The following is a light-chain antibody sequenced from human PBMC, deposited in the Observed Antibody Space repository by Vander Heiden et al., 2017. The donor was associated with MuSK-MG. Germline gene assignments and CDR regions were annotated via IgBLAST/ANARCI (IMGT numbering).Light chain of an antibody. J-gene: IGLJ2*01. CDR2: YDS. CDR1: NIGSKS. V-gene: IGLV3-21*04. Sequence: SYVLTQPPSVSVATGKTARITCGGNNIGSKSVHWYQPKPGQAPVLVIYYDSDPPSGIPARFSGSNSGNTATLTISSVEAGDEADYYCQVWDSSSDHGVFGGGTKLTVL. CDR3: QVWDSSSDHGV.